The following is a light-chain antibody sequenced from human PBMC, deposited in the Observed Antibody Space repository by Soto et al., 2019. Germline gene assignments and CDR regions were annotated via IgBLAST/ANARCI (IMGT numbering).Light chain of an antibody. V-gene: IGLV2-18*02. J-gene: IGLJ2*01. Sequence: QSALTQPPSVSGSPGQSVTISCTGTSSDVGSYNRVSWYQQPPGTAPKLMIYEVRNRPSGVPDRFSGSKSGNTACLTISGLQAEDEADYYCSSYTSSSTLVFGGGTKLTVL. CDR3: SSYTSSSTLV. CDR1: SSDVGSYNR. CDR2: EVR.